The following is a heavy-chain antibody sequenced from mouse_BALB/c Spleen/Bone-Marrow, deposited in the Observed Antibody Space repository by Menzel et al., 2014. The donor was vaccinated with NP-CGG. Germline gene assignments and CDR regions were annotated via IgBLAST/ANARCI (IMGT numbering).Heavy chain of an antibody. CDR2: VSGGGSYT. V-gene: IGHV5-9-2*01. CDR3: ARHAYYDQTEVSFVY. CDR1: GFTFNNYG. J-gene: IGHJ3*01. D-gene: IGHD2-4*01. Sequence: EVKLMESGGGLVKSGGSLKLSCAASGFTFNNYGMSWVRQTPEKRLEWVATVSGGGSYTFYPDSVKGRFTISRDNAKNDLYLQLSSLRSGDTALYYCARHAYYDQTEVSFVYWGQGTLVTVSA.